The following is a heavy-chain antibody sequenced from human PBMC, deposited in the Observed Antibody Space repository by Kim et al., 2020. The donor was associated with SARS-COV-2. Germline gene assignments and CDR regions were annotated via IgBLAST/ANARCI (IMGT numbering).Heavy chain of an antibody. Sequence: SGPTLVNPTQTLTLTCTFSGFSLKTSGVGVGWIRQPPGKALEWLALIYWDDDERYSPSLKNRLTITKDTSKNQVVLTMTNMDPVDTATYYCARRRTYFWNNYYDYWGQGTLVTVSS. CDR1: GFSLKTSGVG. CDR3: ARRRTYFWNNYYDY. CDR2: IYWDDDE. J-gene: IGHJ4*02. D-gene: IGHD3-3*01. V-gene: IGHV2-5*02.